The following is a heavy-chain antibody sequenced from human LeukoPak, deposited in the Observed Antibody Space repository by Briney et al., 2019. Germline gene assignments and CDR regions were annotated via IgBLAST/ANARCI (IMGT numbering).Heavy chain of an antibody. Sequence: SETLSLTCTVSGGSISIYYWSWIRQPPGKGLEWIGYIYYSGSTNYNPSLKSRVTISVDTSKNQFSLKLSSVTAADTAVYYCARMSYGDHDIAYWGQGTLVTVSS. D-gene: IGHD4-17*01. CDR2: IYYSGST. J-gene: IGHJ4*02. CDR1: GGSISIYY. CDR3: ARMSYGDHDIAY. V-gene: IGHV4-59*01.